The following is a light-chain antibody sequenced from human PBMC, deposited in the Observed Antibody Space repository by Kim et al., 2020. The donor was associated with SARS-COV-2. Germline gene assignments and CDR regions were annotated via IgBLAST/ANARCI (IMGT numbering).Light chain of an antibody. CDR3: QQYYNTPYT. J-gene: IGKJ2*01. CDR1: QSILYSFNNTNY. V-gene: IGKV4-1*01. Sequence: RDTIHCKTSQSILYSFNNTNYATWYQHTPGQPPNLLTYWATTRESGVTSRFTGSGAGADFPLTISSLQDEDVAVYYCQQYYNTPYTFGQGTKLEIK. CDR2: WAT.